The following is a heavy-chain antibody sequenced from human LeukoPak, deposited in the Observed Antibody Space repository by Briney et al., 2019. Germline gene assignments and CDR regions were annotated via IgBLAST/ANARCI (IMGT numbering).Heavy chain of an antibody. J-gene: IGHJ3*02. Sequence: SETLSLTCTASGGSITNTNDYWGWVRQSPGRGLEWLGNIFYNGSPYYNPSLKSRVAISVDTSKNHVSLTLNAATAADTAVYYCASYSGTDSAFEIWGQGTQVTVSS. CDR3: ASYSGTDSAFEI. D-gene: IGHD1-26*01. V-gene: IGHV4-39*07. CDR2: IFYNGSP. CDR1: GGSITNTNDY.